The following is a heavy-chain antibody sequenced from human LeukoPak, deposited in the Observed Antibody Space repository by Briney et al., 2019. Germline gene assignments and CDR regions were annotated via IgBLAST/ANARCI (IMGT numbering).Heavy chain of an antibody. J-gene: IGHJ4*02. Sequence: SETLSLTCTVSGGSISSSTSYWGWIRHPPGKGLEWIGSIYYSGSTYYSGTTYYNPSLKSRVTVSVDTSKNQFSLKLSSVTAADTAVYYCAGPSSPFDYWGEGALVTVSS. CDR3: AGPSSPFDY. V-gene: IGHV4-39*01. CDR2: IYYSGST. CDR1: GGSISSSTSY. D-gene: IGHD3-10*01.